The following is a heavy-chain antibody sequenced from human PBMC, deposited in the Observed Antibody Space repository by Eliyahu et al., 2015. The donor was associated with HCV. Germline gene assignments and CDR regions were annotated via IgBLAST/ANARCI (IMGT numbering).Heavy chain of an antibody. CDR3: ASGGGGIAVAGTGGWFDP. J-gene: IGHJ5*02. D-gene: IGHD6-19*01. Sequence: QVQLQESGPGLVKPSETLSLTCTVSGGSITTYCWSWIRQPPGKGLEWIGYIHYSGSTNYNPXLKSRVTISLDTSKNQFSLNLTSVTAADTAVYYCASGGGGIAVAGTGGWFDPWGQGTLVTVSS. CDR1: GGSITTYC. CDR2: IHYSGST. V-gene: IGHV4-59*01.